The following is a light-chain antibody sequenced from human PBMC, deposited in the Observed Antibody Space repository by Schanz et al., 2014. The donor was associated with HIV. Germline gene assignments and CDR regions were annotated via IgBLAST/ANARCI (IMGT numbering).Light chain of an antibody. CDR2: QAS. V-gene: IGKV1-5*03. CDR1: QNIGNW. J-gene: IGKJ2*02. CDR3: LQYDSDSWT. Sequence: DIQMTQSPSTLSASVGDRVTLTCRASQNIGNWLAWYQQKPGKAPHLLIYQASTLKTGVPSRFSGSGSGTEFTLTITNLQPDDFATYFCLQYDSDSWTFGQGTKLDIQ.